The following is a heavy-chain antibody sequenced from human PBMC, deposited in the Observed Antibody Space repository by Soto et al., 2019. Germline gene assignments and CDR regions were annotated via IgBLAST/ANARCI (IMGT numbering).Heavy chain of an antibody. J-gene: IGHJ6*02. CDR2: IIPIFGTA. CDR1: GGTFSSYA. Sequence: ASVKVSCKASGGTFSSYAISWVRQAPGQGLEWMGGIIPIFGTANYAQKFQGRVTITADESTSTAYMELSSLRSEDTAVYYCARDRPPDNWNYRNYYYYGMDVWGQGTTVTVSS. D-gene: IGHD1-7*01. V-gene: IGHV1-69*13. CDR3: ARDRPPDNWNYRNYYYYGMDV.